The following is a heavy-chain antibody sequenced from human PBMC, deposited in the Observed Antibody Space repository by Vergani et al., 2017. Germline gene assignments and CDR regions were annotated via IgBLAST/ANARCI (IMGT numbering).Heavy chain of an antibody. CDR3: ARGISTMVRGVKEYYFDY. Sequence: QVQLQQWGAGLLKPSETLSLTCAVYGGSFSGYYWSWIRQPPGKGLEWIGEINHSGSTNYNPSLKSRVTISVDTSKNQFSLKLSSVTAADTAVYYCARGISTMVRGVKEYYFDYWGQGTLVTVSS. CDR1: GGSFSGYY. CDR2: INHSGST. V-gene: IGHV4-34*01. D-gene: IGHD3-10*01. J-gene: IGHJ4*02.